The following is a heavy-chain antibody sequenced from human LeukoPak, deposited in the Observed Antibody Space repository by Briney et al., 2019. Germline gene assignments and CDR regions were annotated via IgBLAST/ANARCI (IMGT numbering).Heavy chain of an antibody. CDR2: IYYSGRT. J-gene: IGHJ4*02. V-gene: IGHV4-31*03. Sequence: SQTLSLTCTVSGDSINSIRYYWSWIRPHPGRGLEWIGFIYYSGRTYATPSLKSRVLISIDTSQNQFYLQLTSVTAADTAVYYCARTVGFTAFGGFDSWGQGSLVTVSS. D-gene: IGHD3-10*01. CDR3: ARTVGFTAFGGFDS. CDR1: GDSINSIRYY.